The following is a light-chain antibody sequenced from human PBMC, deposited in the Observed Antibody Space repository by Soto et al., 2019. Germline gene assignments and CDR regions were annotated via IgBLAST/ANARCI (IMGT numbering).Light chain of an antibody. CDR1: QSVSSSY. CDR3: QQYGSSPIT. CDR2: GAS. J-gene: IGKJ5*01. Sequence: VLPQSPGTLSLSPGERATLSCMASQSVSSSYLAWYQQKPGQAPRLLIHGASSRATGIPDRISGSGSGTDFTLTISRLEPEDFAVYYCQQYGSSPITFGQGRRPEVK. V-gene: IGKV3-20*01.